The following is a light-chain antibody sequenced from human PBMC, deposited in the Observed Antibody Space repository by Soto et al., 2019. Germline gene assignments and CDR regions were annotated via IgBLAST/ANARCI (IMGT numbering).Light chain of an antibody. CDR1: QSVSSSY. J-gene: IGKJ1*01. CDR2: GAS. CDR3: QQYGSSPQA. Sequence: EIVLTQSPGTLSLSPGEGATLSCRASQSVSSSYLAWYQQKPGQAPRLLIYGASSRATGIPDRFSGSGSGTDFTLTISRLEPEDFAVDYCQQYGSSPQAFGQGTKVEIK. V-gene: IGKV3-20*01.